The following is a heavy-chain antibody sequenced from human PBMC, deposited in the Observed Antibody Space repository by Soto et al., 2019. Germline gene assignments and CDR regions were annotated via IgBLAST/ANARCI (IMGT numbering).Heavy chain of an antibody. Sequence: QVQLVQSGAEVKKPGSSVKVSCKPSGGTFSSYAISWVRQAPGQGLEVTGGIIPIFGTANYAQKFQGRVTITADESTSTAYMELSSLRSEDTAVYYCARARQDIVVDYYYGMDVWGQGTTVTVSS. CDR2: IIPIFGTA. CDR1: GGTFSSYA. D-gene: IGHD2-15*01. J-gene: IGHJ6*02. CDR3: ARARQDIVVDYYYGMDV. V-gene: IGHV1-69*01.